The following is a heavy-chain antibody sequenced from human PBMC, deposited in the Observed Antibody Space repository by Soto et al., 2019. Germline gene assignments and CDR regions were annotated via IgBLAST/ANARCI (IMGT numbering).Heavy chain of an antibody. CDR1: GGSISSGGYY. D-gene: IGHD3-16*01. Sequence: SETLSLTCTVSGGSISSGGYYWSWFRQHPGKGLEWIGYIYYSGSTYYNPSLKSRVTISVDTSKNQFSLKLSSVTAADTAVYYCARFPFTRAAYYFDYWGQGTLVTVSS. CDR3: ARFPFTRAAYYFDY. J-gene: IGHJ4*02. V-gene: IGHV4-31*03. CDR2: IYYSGST.